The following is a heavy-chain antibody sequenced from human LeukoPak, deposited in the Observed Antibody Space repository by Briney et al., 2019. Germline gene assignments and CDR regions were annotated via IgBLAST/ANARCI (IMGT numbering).Heavy chain of an antibody. CDR3: ARGDSSGWNAFDI. J-gene: IGHJ3*02. V-gene: IGHV1-2*02. CDR2: INPNSGGT. CDR1: GYTFTGYY. D-gene: IGHD3-22*01. Sequence: ASVKVSCKASGYTFTGYYMHWVRQAPGQGLEWMGWINPNSGGTNYAQKFQGRVTMTRDTSISTAYMELSRLRSDDTAVYYCARGDSSGWNAFDIWGQGTMVTVSS.